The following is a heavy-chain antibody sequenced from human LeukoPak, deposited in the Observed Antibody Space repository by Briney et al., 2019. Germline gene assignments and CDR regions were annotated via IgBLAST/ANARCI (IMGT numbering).Heavy chain of an antibody. D-gene: IGHD3-3*01. CDR2: IISSSGTI. CDR1: GFIFSTYG. V-gene: IGHV3-48*01. Sequence: GGSLRPSCAASGFIFSTYGMNWVRHAPGKGLEWVSYIISSSGTIYYTDSVRGRFTISRDKAKNSLFLQMNSLTAEDTAVYYCAKGTDTIYSLFDPWGQGALVTVSS. J-gene: IGHJ5*02. CDR3: AKGTDTIYSLFDP.